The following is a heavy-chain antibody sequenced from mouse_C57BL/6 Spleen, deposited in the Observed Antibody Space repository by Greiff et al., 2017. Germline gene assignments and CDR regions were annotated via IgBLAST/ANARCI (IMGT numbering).Heavy chain of an antibody. D-gene: IGHD2-13*01. CDR3: ARGEGRKEGDYAMDY. CDR1: GYSFTGYY. Sequence: EVKLMESGPELVKPGASVKISCKASGYSFTGYYMHWVKQSHGNILDWIGYIYPYNGVSSYNQKFKGKATLTVDKSSSTAYMELRSLTSEDSAVYYCARGEGRKEGDYAMDYWGQGTSVTVSS. J-gene: IGHJ4*01. CDR2: IYPYNGVS. V-gene: IGHV1-31*01.